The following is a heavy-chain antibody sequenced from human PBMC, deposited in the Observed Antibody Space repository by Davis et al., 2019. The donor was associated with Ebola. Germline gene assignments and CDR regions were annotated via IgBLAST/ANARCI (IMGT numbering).Heavy chain of an antibody. Sequence: GGSLRLSCAASGFTFSSYGMHWVRQAPGKGLEWVAVIWYDGSNKYYADSVKGRFTISRDNSKNTLYLQMNSLRAEDTAVYYCARSGGPYLYYYYYGMDVWGKGTTVTVSS. CDR2: IWYDGSNK. CDR3: ARSGGPYLYYYYYGMDV. V-gene: IGHV3-33*08. CDR1: GFTFSSYG. J-gene: IGHJ6*04. D-gene: IGHD3-10*01.